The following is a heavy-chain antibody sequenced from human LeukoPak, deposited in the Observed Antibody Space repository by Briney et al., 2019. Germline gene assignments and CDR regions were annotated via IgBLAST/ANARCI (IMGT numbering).Heavy chain of an antibody. CDR2: ISGSGGST. CDR3: ARRHYYGSGSYYI. J-gene: IGHJ4*02. Sequence: PGGSLRLSCAAYGFTFSSYAMSWVRQAPGKGLEWVSAISGSGGSTYYADSVKGRFTISRDNSKNTLYLQMNSLRAEDTAVYYCARRHYYGSGSYYIWGQGTLVTVSS. CDR1: GFTFSSYA. V-gene: IGHV3-23*01. D-gene: IGHD3-10*01.